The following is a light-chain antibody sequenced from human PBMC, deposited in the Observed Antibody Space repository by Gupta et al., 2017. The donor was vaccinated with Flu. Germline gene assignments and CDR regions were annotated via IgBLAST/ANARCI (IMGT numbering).Light chain of an antibody. V-gene: IGKV1-5*03. Sequence: STLSASVGDRVTITCRASQSINNWLAWYQQKPGKAPKLLIYQASILESGVPSRFSGSGSGTEFTLTISCRQADDFAAYYCQQYSSYSGYSFGQGTKVEIK. J-gene: IGKJ2*03. CDR1: QSINNW. CDR2: QAS. CDR3: QQYSSYSGYS.